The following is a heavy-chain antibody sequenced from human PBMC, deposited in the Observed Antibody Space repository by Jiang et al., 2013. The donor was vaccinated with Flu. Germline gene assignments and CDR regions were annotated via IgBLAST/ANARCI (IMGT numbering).Heavy chain of an antibody. CDR3: ALGSITMVRGVIMRGWFDP. CDR1: LLHQQWLL. Sequence: LLKPSETLSLTLHCLWLLHQQWLLLGLDPAAPRKGLEWIGSIYHSGSTYYNPSLKSRVTISVDTSKNQFSLKLSSVTAADTAVYYCALGSITMVRGVIMRGWFDPWGQGTLVTVSS. J-gene: IGHJ5*02. V-gene: IGHV4-38-2*02. D-gene: IGHD3-10*01. CDR2: IYHSGST.